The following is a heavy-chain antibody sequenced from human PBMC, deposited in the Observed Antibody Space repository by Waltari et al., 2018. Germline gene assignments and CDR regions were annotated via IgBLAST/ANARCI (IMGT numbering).Heavy chain of an antibody. D-gene: IGHD5-12*01. CDR3: ARDLRGYSGYDFEDYYYGMDV. CDR2: ISSSSIYI. Sequence: EVQLVESGGGLVKPGGSLRLSCAASGFTFSSYSMNWVRQAPGKGLEWVSSISSSSIYIYYADSVKGRFTISRDNAKNSLYLQMNSLRAEDTAVYYCARDLRGYSGYDFEDYYYGMDVWGQGTTVTVSS. V-gene: IGHV3-21*01. J-gene: IGHJ6*02. CDR1: GFTFSSYS.